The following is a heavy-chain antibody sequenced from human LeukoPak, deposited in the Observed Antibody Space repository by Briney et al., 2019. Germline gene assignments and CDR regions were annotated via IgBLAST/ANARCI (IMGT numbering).Heavy chain of an antibody. D-gene: IGHD6-13*01. CDR3: AKCPSFYSSTCHVDF. CDR2: VRGSGGSI. V-gene: IGHV3-23*01. J-gene: IGHJ4*02. CDR1: GFTFSSCA. Sequence: GGSLRLSCVVSGFTFSSCAMSWVRQAPGKGLEWVSTVRGSGGSIYYADSVKGRFTISRDNSKNVLYLQMNALRADDTAVYYCAKCPSFYSSTCHVDFWGQGTLVTVSS.